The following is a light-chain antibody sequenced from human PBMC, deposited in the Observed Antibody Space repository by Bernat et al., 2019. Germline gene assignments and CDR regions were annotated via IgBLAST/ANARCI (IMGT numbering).Light chain of an antibody. J-gene: IGKJ5*01. Sequence: DIQMTQSPSSLSASVGDRVTITCRASQGIKNDLAWYQQKPGKAPKRLIHTASRLQSGVPSRFSGSGSGTEFTLTISSLQPEDSATYYCQQLDKFPITFGQGTRLEIK. CDR1: QGIKND. V-gene: IGKV1-17*01. CDR2: TAS. CDR3: QQLDKFPIT.